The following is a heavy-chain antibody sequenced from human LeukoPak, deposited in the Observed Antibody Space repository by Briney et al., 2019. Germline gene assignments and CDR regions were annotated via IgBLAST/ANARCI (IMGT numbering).Heavy chain of an antibody. V-gene: IGHV3-74*01. CDR1: GFTLSGHW. CDR2: NKYDGSES. J-gene: IGHJ5*02. CDR3: AKSDWFDP. Sequence: GGSLRLSCAASGFTLSGHWMHWFRQPPGKGLAWVSRNKYDGSESYYADSVKGRFTISRDNAKNTLYLQMNSLRVEDTAVYYCAKSDWFDPWGQGTLVTVSS.